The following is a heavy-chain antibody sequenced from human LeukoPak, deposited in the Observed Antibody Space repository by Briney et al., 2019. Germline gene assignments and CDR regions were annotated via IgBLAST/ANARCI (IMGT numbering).Heavy chain of an antibody. V-gene: IGHV3-23*01. CDR2: ISDKGGRT. D-gene: IGHD3-22*01. CDR3: AKRGVVIRVILVGYHKEAYYFDA. CDR1: GITLSNYG. Sequence: GGSLKPSFEVPGITLSNYGKSWVRQAPGKGLEWVAGISDKGGRTNYADSVKGRFTISRDNRRNTLELQMNSLRAEDTAVYFCAKRGVVIRVILVGYHKEAYYFDAWGQGALVTVSS. J-gene: IGHJ4*02.